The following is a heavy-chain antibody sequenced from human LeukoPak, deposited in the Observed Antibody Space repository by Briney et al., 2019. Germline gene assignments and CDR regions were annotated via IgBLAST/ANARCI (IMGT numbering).Heavy chain of an antibody. V-gene: IGHV4-39*01. CDR1: GGSISSSSYY. J-gene: IGHJ4*02. CDR2: IYYSGST. Sequence: SETLSLTCTVSGGSISSSSYYWGWIRQPPGKGLEWIGSIYYSGSTYYNPSLKSRVTISVDTSKNQFSLKLSSVTAADTAVYYCARHLRYSWNFDYWGQGTLVTVSS. D-gene: IGHD1-20*01. CDR3: ARHLRYSWNFDY.